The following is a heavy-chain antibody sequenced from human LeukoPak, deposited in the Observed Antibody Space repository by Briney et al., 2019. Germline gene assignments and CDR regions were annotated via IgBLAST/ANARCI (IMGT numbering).Heavy chain of an antibody. V-gene: IGHV4-39*01. D-gene: IGHD1-1*01. CDR1: GGSISSSSYY. CDR2: IYYSGST. Sequence: SETLSLTCTVSGGSISSSSYYWGWIRQPPGKGLEWIGSIYYSGSTYYNPSLKCRVTISVDTSKNQFSLKLSSVTAADTAVYYCARNYYTTYFDYWGQGTLVTVSS. J-gene: IGHJ4*02. CDR3: ARNYYTTYFDY.